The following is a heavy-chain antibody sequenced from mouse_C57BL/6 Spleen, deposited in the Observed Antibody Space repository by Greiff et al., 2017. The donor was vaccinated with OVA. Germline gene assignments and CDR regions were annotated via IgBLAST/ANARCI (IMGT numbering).Heavy chain of an antibody. CDR2: IRNKANGYTT. V-gene: IGHV7-3*01. CDR1: GFTFTDYY. Sequence: EVMLVESGGGLVQPGGSLSLSCAASGFTFTDYYMSWVRQPPGKALEWLGFIRNKANGYTTEYSASVKGRFTISRDNSQSILYLQMNALRAEDSATYYCARYMGYGLLDYWGQGTTLTVSS. J-gene: IGHJ2*01. CDR3: ARYMGYGLLDY. D-gene: IGHD1-2*01.